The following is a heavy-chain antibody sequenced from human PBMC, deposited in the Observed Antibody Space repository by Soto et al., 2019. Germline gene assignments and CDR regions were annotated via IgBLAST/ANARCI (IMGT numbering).Heavy chain of an antibody. J-gene: IGHJ6*03. CDR2: INHSGST. Sequence: AETLSLTCAVYGGSFSGYYWSWIRQPPGKGLEWIGEINHSGSTNYNPSLKSRVTISVDTSKNQFSLKLSSVTAADTAVYYCARGTMDYYGSSYYYYYMDVWGKGTTVT. CDR3: ARGTMDYYGSSYYYYYMDV. CDR1: GGSFSGYY. D-gene: IGHD3-10*01. V-gene: IGHV4-34*01.